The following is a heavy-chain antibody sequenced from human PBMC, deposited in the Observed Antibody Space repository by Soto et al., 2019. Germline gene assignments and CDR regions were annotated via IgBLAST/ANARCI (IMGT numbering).Heavy chain of an antibody. D-gene: IGHD1-26*01. CDR1: GGSISSSSYY. V-gene: IGHV4-39*01. Sequence: SETLSLTCTVSGGSISSSSYYWGWIRQPPGKGLEWIGSIYYSGSTYYNPSLKSRVTISVDTSKNQFSLKLSSVTAADTAVYYCASPGIVGAIEYFQHWGQGTLVTVSS. CDR2: IYYSGST. CDR3: ASPGIVGAIEYFQH. J-gene: IGHJ1*01.